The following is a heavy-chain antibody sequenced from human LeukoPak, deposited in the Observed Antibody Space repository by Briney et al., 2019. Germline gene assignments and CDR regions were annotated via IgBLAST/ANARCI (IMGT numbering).Heavy chain of an antibody. V-gene: IGHV3-23*01. Sequence: PGGSLRLSCAASGFTFSSYAMSWVRQAPGKGLEWVSVISGNGGSTHYADSAKGRFTISRDNSKNTLYLQTNSLRAEDTAVYYCAKDRETAAAGTDFDYWGQGTLVTVSS. CDR1: GFTFSSYA. D-gene: IGHD6-13*01. CDR2: ISGNGGST. J-gene: IGHJ4*02. CDR3: AKDRETAAAGTDFDY.